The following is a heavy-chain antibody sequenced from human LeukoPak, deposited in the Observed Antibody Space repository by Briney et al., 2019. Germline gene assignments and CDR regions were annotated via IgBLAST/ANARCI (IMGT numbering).Heavy chain of an antibody. J-gene: IGHJ4*02. Sequence: SVKVSCKASGGTFSSYAISWVRQAPGQGLEWMGRIIPILGIANYARKFQGRVTITADKSTSTAYMELSSLRSEDTAVYYCERSATRLERKPLFDYWGQGTLVTVSS. V-gene: IGHV1-69*04. CDR2: IIPILGIA. CDR3: ERSATRLERKPLFDY. CDR1: GGTFSSYA. D-gene: IGHD6-25*01.